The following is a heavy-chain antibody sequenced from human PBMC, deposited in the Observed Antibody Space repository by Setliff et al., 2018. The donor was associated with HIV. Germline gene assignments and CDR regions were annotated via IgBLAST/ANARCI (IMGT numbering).Heavy chain of an antibody. CDR2: IYYTGST. CDR3: ARDLSPYGSGDPYYYFGMDV. J-gene: IGHJ6*02. V-gene: IGHV4-31*03. CDR1: GGSISSSGNY. Sequence: SETLSLTCTVSGGSISSSGNYWTWIRQRPGKGLEWIGYIYYTGSTYYHPSLKRRVLISVDTSTNQFSLRLSSVTAADTAVYYCARDLSPYGSGDPYYYFGMDVWGQGTTVTVSS. D-gene: IGHD3-10*01.